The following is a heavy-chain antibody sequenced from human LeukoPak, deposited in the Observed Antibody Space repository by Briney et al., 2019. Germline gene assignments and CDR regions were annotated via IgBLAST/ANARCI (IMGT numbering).Heavy chain of an antibody. V-gene: IGHV1-24*01. D-gene: IGHD3-16*02. CDR1: GYTLTELS. CDR3: ATDSMITFGGVIVSTLAFDI. CDR2: FDPEDGET. Sequence: ASVKVSCKVSGYTLTELSMHWVRQAPGKGLEWMGGFDPEDGETIYAQKFQGRVTMTEDTSTDTAYMELSSLRSEDTALYYCATDSMITFGGVIVSTLAFDIWGQGTMVTVSS. J-gene: IGHJ3*02.